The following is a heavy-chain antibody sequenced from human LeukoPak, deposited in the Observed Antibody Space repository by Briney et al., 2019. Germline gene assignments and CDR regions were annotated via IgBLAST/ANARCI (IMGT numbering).Heavy chain of an antibody. Sequence: SVKVSCKASGGTFSSYAISWVRQAPGQGLEWMGGIIPIFGTANYAQKFQGRGTITADESTSAAYMELSSRRSEDTAVYYCARAKWSAYYFDYWGQGTLVTVSS. V-gene: IGHV1-69*13. CDR2: IIPIFGTA. D-gene: IGHD2-8*01. CDR1: GGTFSSYA. CDR3: ARAKWSAYYFDY. J-gene: IGHJ4*02.